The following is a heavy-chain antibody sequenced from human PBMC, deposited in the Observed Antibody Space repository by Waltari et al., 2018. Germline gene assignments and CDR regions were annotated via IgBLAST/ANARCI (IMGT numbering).Heavy chain of an antibody. J-gene: IGHJ4*02. Sequence: QMQPQESGPGLVKPSGTLSVTCTVSGDSMSSTDWWSWVRQSPEKGLEWIGQIQRSGRTHYNPSLESRVTISLDTSNNQFSLKVTSTTAADTAVYYCARDRGRGIYLDSWGRGTLVTVSP. CDR2: IQRSGRT. D-gene: IGHD2-15*01. V-gene: IGHV4-4*02. CDR1: GDSMSSTDW. CDR3: ARDRGRGIYLDS.